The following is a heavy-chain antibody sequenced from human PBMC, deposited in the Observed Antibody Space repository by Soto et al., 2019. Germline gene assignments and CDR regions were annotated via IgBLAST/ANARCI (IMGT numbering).Heavy chain of an antibody. J-gene: IGHJ4*02. D-gene: IGHD6-13*01. Sequence: SETLSLTCTVSGGSISSNYWTWIRRPPGKGLEWIWYVYTSGSTNYNPSLKSRVTISEDASKSQFSLKVKSMTAYDTAVYYCARYRREAVAGYTLDNWGQGILVTVSS. CDR1: GGSISSNY. V-gene: IGHV4-4*08. CDR2: VYTSGST. CDR3: ARYRREAVAGYTLDN.